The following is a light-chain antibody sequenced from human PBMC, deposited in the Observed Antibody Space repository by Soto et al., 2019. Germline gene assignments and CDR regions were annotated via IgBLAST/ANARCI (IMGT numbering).Light chain of an antibody. CDR3: QSYNGWAWT. CDR2: GAS. J-gene: IGKJ2*01. CDR1: ESISTY. V-gene: IGKV3-15*01. Sequence: EIVMTQAPATLSVSTGERVTLSCRASESISTYVARYQQKPGQAPRLLIYGASTKSTGIPARLRGSGSARVFALTISSLQPEDCAVYYCQSYNGWAWTFGKGTKLEI.